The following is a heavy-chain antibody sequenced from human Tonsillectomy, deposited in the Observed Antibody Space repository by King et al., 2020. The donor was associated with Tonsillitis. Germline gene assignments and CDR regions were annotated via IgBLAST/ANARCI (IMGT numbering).Heavy chain of an antibody. Sequence: QLVQSGAEVRKPGASVKVSCKASGYTFNSYDINWVRQAAGQGLEWMGWMNPNSTNTGYAQKFQGRVSLSRNTSIRTAYMELSSLRSEDTAVYYCARTMFKYDYYSMDVWGQGTTVTVSS. J-gene: IGHJ6*02. CDR1: GYTFNSYD. D-gene: IGHD3-10*02. V-gene: IGHV1-8*01. CDR2: MNPNSTNT. CDR3: ARTMFKYDYYSMDV.